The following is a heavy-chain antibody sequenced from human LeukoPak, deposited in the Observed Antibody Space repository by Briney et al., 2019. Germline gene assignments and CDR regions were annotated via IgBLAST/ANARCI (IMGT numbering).Heavy chain of an antibody. CDR3: AREDDDAFDI. CDR2: ISYDGSNK. Sequence: GGSLRLSCAASGFTFSSYAMSWVRQAPGKGLEWVAVISYDGSNKYYADSVKGRFTISRDNSKNTLYLQMNSLRAEDTAVYYCAREDDDAFDIWGQGTMVTVSS. CDR1: GFTFSSYA. V-gene: IGHV3-30-3*01. J-gene: IGHJ3*02.